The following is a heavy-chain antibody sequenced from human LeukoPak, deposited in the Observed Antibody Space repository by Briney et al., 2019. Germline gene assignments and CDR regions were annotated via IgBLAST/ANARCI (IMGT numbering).Heavy chain of an antibody. J-gene: IGHJ6*03. V-gene: IGHV4-38-2*02. D-gene: IGHD1/OR15-1a*01. CDR2: IYHSGNT. Sequence: SETLSLTCTVSGSSISSGYYWGWIRPPPRKALEGIGRIYHSGNTYYNPSLESRVTISVDTSKNQLSLKLSSVTAADTAVYYCARAITGTTARGYYYYYMDVWGKGTTVTVSS. CDR3: ARAITGTTARGYYYYYMDV. CDR1: GSSISSGYY.